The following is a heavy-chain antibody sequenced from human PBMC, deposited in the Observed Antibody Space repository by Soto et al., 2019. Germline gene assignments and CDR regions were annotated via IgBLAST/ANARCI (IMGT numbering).Heavy chain of an antibody. D-gene: IGHD6-13*01. CDR3: ARPTGAAADTGPWGPLRFDP. CDR1: GGSISSSSYY. Sequence: PSETLSLTCTVSGGSISSSSYYWGWIRQPPGKGLEWIGSIYYSGSTYYNPSLKSRVTISVDTSKNQFSLKLSSVTAADTAVYYCARPTGAAADTGPWGPLRFDPWGQGTLVTVSS. V-gene: IGHV4-39*01. J-gene: IGHJ5*02. CDR2: IYYSGST.